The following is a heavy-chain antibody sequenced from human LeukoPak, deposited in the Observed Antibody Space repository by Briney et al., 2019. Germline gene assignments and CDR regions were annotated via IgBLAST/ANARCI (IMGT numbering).Heavy chain of an antibody. V-gene: IGHV3-7*01. D-gene: IGHD5-12*01. J-gene: IGHJ4*02. CDR1: GFTFSSYL. Sequence: GGSLRLSRAASGFTFSSYLMSWVRQAPGKGLEWVANIKQDGSEKYYVDSVKGRFTISRDNAKNSLYLQMNSLRAEDTAVYYCARDSGYDPDYFDYWGQGTLVTVSS. CDR2: IKQDGSEK. CDR3: ARDSGYDPDYFDY.